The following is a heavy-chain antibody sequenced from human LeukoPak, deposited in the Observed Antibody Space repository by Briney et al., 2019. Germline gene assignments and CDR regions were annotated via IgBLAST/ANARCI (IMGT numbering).Heavy chain of an antibody. V-gene: IGHV3-21*01. J-gene: IGHJ4*02. CDR3: ARDVGARDGYNSGVLDY. D-gene: IGHD5-24*01. Sequence: GGSLRLSCAAAGFTFSIYSMNRVRQAPGKGLEWVSSISSSSSYIYYADSVKGRFTISRDNAKNSLYLQMNSLRAEDTAVYYCARDVGARDGYNSGVLDYWGQGTLVTVSS. CDR2: ISSSSSYI. CDR1: GFTFSIYS.